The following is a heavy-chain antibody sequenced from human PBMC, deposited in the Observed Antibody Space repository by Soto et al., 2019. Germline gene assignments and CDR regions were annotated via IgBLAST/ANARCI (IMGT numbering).Heavy chain of an antibody. CDR1: GYTFTSYD. D-gene: IGHD3-9*01. Sequence: ASVKVSCKASGYTFTSYDINWVRQATGQGLEWMGWMNPNSGNTGYAQKFQGRVTMTRNTSISTAYMELSSLRSEDSAVYYCVATGFRGYDDILSGYSSDAFHIWGQGTMVTVSS. CDR2: MNPNSGNT. CDR3: VATGFRGYDDILSGYSSDAFHI. J-gene: IGHJ3*02. V-gene: IGHV1-8*01.